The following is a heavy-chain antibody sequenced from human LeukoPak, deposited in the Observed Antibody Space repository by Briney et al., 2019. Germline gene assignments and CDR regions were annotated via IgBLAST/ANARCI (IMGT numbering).Heavy chain of an antibody. CDR1: GFTVSSNY. D-gene: IGHD6-19*01. Sequence: GGSLRLSCAASGFTVSSNYMSWVRQAPGKGLEWVSVIYSGGSTYYADSVKGRFTISRDNSKNTLYLQMNSLRAEDTAVYYCARDSRYSSGWFFDYWGQGTQVTVSS. CDR2: IYSGGST. V-gene: IGHV3-66*02. J-gene: IGHJ4*02. CDR3: ARDSRYSSGWFFDY.